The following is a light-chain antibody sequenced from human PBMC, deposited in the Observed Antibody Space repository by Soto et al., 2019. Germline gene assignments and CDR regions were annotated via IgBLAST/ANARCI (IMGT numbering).Light chain of an antibody. CDR1: QSVTTNY. J-gene: IGKJ1*01. CDR3: QQYGNSPRT. CDR2: GAS. V-gene: IGKV3-20*01. Sequence: EIVLTQSLGTLSLSPGERATLSWRASQSVTTNYIAWYQQKPGQAPRLLIYGASNRATGIPDRCSGSGSGTDFTLTISRLEPEDFAVYYCQQYGNSPRTFGQGTRVEIK.